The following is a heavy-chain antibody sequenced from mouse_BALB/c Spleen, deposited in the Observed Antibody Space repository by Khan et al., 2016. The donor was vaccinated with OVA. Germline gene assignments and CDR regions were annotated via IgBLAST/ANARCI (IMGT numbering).Heavy chain of an antibody. CDR3: SIFDYEVIDH. Sequence: VQLKQSGPDLVEPSQSLSLTCTVTGYSITSDYSWHWIRQFPGNKLEWLGYMHFSGRTYYNPSLKSRISITRDTSKNQFFLQLNSVTTEDSATYYCSIFDYEVIDHWGQGTTLTVSS. CDR2: MHFSGRT. CDR1: GYSITSDYS. V-gene: IGHV3-1*02. D-gene: IGHD2-4*01. J-gene: IGHJ2*01.